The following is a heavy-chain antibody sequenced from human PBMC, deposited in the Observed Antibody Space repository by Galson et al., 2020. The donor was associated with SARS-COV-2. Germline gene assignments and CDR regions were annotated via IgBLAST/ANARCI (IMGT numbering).Heavy chain of an antibody. J-gene: IGHJ4*02. CDR1: GFTFSSYA. CDR2: ISHDGRNK. D-gene: IGHD3-10*01. V-gene: IGHV3-30*04. CDR3: ARAGSASRFREGLVDY. Sequence: GESLKISCAASGFTFSSYAMNWVRQAPGKGLEWVAVISHDGRNKYYADSVKGRFTISRDNSKDRLFLQMNSLRAYDTAVYYCARAGSASRFREGLVDYWGQGTLVTVSS.